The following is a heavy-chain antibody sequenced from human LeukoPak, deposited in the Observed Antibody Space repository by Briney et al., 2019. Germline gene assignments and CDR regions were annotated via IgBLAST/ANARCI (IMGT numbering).Heavy chain of an antibody. CDR3: ARSRSRYCSSTSCYQNWFDP. CDR2: IYYSGST. V-gene: IGHV4-59*01. CDR1: GGSISSYY. D-gene: IGHD2-2*01. Sequence: PSETLSLTCTVSGGSISSYYWSWIRQPPGKGLEWIGYIYYSGSTNYNPSLKSRVTISVDTSKNQFSLKLSSVTAADTAVYYCARSRSRYCSSTSCYQNWFDPWGQGTLVTVSS. J-gene: IGHJ5*02.